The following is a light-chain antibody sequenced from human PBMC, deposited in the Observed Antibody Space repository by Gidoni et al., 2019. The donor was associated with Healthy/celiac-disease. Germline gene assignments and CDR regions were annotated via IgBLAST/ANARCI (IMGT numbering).Light chain of an antibody. J-gene: IGKJ1*01. CDR3: QQYNNWLWT. CDR1: QSVSSN. V-gene: IGKV3-15*01. CDR2: GAS. Sequence: EIVMPLSPATLSVSPGERATLSCRASQSVSSNLSWYQQKPGQAPRLLIYGASTRATGIPARFSGSGSGTEFTLTISSLQSEDFAVYYCQQYNNWLWTFGQGTKVEIK.